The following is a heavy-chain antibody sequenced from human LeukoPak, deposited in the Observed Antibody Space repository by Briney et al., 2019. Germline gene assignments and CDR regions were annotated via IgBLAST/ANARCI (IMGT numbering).Heavy chain of an antibody. D-gene: IGHD1-26*01. CDR3: ARRRDSGSLQHFDY. V-gene: IGHV3-48*03. J-gene: IGHJ4*02. CDR2: ISSSGSTI. Sequence: GGSLRLSCAASGFTFSSYEMNWVRQAPGKGLEWASYISSSGSTIYYADSVKGRFTISRDNAKNSLYLQMNSLRAEDTAVYYCARRRDSGSLQHFDYWGQGTLVTVSS. CDR1: GFTFSSYE.